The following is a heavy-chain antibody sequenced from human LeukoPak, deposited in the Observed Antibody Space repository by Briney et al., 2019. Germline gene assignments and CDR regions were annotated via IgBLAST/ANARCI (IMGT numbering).Heavy chain of an antibody. CDR1: GFTVSSNY. J-gene: IGHJ4*02. D-gene: IGHD6-13*01. CDR2: IYSGGST. V-gene: IGHV3-66*04. Sequence: GGSLRLSCAASGFTVSSNYMSWVRQAPGKGLEWVSVIYSGGSTYYADSVKGRFTISRVNSKNTLYLQMNSLRAEDTAVYYCASQSSSSWYYFDYWGQGTLVTVSS. CDR3: ASQSSSSWYYFDY.